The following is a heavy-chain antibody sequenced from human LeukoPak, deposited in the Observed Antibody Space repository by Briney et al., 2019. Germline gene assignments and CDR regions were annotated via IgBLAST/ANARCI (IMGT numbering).Heavy chain of an antibody. J-gene: IGHJ5*02. Sequence: SETLSLTCAVYGGSFSGYYWSCIRQPPGKGLEWIGEINHSGSTNYNPSLKSRVTISVDTSKNQFSLKLSSVTAADAAVYYCASPYYDSSGYLNWFDPWGQGTLVTVSS. CDR2: INHSGST. CDR3: ASPYYDSSGYLNWFDP. CDR1: GGSFSGYY. V-gene: IGHV4-34*01. D-gene: IGHD3-22*01.